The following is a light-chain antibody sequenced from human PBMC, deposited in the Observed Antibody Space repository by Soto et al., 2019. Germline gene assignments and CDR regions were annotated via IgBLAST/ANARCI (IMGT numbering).Light chain of an antibody. CDR1: SSNSGADYA. CDR3: QSYDASVSGAGVI. CDR2: GNI. Sequence: QSVLTQPPSLAGTPGQRVTISCTASSSNSGADYAVHWYQQLPGAAPKLRIYGNINRPSGVPDRVSGSKSGTSASLAITGLLAEDECDYCCQSYDASVSGAGVIFGGGTQLTVL. J-gene: IGLJ2*01. V-gene: IGLV1-40*01.